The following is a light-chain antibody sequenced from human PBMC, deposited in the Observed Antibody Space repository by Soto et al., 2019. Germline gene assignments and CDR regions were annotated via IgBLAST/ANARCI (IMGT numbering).Light chain of an antibody. CDR1: KLGNKY. CDR3: QAWDSNIVV. CDR2: EDT. Sequence: SYELTQPPSVSVSPGQTASITCSGDKLGNKYASWYQQKPGQSPVLVIYEDTKRPSEIPERFSGSNSGNTATLTISGTQALDEADYYCQAWDSNIVVFGGGTKVTVL. V-gene: IGLV3-1*01. J-gene: IGLJ2*01.